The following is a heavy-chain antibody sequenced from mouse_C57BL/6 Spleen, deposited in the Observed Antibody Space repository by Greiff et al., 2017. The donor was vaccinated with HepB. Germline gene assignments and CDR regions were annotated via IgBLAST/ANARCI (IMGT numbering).Heavy chain of an antibody. V-gene: IGHV1-64*01. CDR3: ARDPYGSRAY. Sequence: VKLQQPGAELVKPGASVKLSCKASGYTFTSYWMHWVKQRPGQGLEWIGMIHPNSGSTNYNEKFKSKATLTVDKSSSTAYMQLSSLTSEDSAVYYCARDPYGSRAYWGQGTLVTVSA. CDR1: GYTFTSYW. CDR2: IHPNSGST. J-gene: IGHJ3*01. D-gene: IGHD1-1*01.